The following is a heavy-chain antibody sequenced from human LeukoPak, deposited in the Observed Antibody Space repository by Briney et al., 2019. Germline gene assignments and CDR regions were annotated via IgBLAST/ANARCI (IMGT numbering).Heavy chain of an antibody. CDR3: ARSSGNYGGEAFDI. D-gene: IGHD1-26*01. CDR1: GGSFSGYY. V-gene: IGHV4-34*01. CDR2: INHSGSA. J-gene: IGHJ3*02. Sequence: SETLSLSCAVYGGSFSGYYWSWIRQPPGKGLEWIGEINHSGSANYSPSLKSRVTISVDTSKNQLSLKLSSVTAADTAVYYCARSSGNYGGEAFDIWGQGTVVTVSS.